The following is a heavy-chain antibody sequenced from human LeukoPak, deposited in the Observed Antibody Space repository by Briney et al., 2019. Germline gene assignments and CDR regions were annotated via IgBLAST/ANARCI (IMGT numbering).Heavy chain of an antibody. CDR3: ARRIAVAGYDAFDI. V-gene: IGHV4-59*08. CDR2: IYYSGST. Sequence: SETLSLTCTVSGGSISSYYWSWIRQPPGKGLEWIGYIYYSGSTNYNPSLKSRVTISVDTSKNQFSLKLSSVTAADTAVYYCARRIAVAGYDAFDICGQGTMVTVSS. J-gene: IGHJ3*02. CDR1: GGSISSYY. D-gene: IGHD6-19*01.